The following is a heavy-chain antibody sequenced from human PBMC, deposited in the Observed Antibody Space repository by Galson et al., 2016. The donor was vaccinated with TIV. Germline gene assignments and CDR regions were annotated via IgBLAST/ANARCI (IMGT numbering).Heavy chain of an antibody. CDR1: GFTLSSHA. CDR3: VRGWARVYYYYGLDV. Sequence: SLRLSCAATGFTLSSHAMHWVRQAPGKGLEWTAIISHDEHLKYYGDSGKGRFTVSRDLSLNTLYLQLESLRPEDTARYFCVRGWARVYYYYGLDVWGQGTTVTVSS. J-gene: IGHJ6*02. CDR2: ISHDEHLK. V-gene: IGHV3-30*04. D-gene: IGHD1-26*01.